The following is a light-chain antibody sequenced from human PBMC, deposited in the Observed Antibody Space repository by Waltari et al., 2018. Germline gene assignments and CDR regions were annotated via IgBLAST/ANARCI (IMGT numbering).Light chain of an antibody. J-gene: IGLJ2*01. CDR3: NSRDSSGDRLV. Sequence: SSELTQDPAVSVALGQTVRITCQGDTLRRHHASWLQQQPGRTPVVVGHGENNRPSGIPDHFSASRSGDTVAWTIAGGQAEDEADYYCNSRDSSGDRLVFGGGTKLTVL. V-gene: IGLV3-19*01. CDR2: GEN. CDR1: TLRRHH.